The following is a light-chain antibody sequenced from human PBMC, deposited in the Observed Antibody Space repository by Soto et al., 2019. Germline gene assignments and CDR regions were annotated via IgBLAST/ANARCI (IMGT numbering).Light chain of an antibody. Sequence: DIVMTQSPDSLAVSLGERATINCKSSRSLLHGSNNENFLAWYQQRPGQPPKLLFYWASTRQSGVPERFSGSGSETDFTLTISSLRAEDVAIDYCQQYFGIPLTFGGGTKVEIK. CDR1: RSLLHGSNNENF. CDR2: WAS. J-gene: IGKJ4*01. V-gene: IGKV4-1*01. CDR3: QQYFGIPLT.